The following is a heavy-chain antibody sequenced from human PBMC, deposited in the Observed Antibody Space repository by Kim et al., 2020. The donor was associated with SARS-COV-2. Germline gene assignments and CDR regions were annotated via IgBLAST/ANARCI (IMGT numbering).Heavy chain of an antibody. Sequence: ADSLKGRFTISRDNAKNSLYLQMNRLRAEDTAFYYCAKGRTGYSSGEVDFWGQGTLLTVSS. V-gene: IGHV3-9*01. D-gene: IGHD6-19*01. J-gene: IGHJ4*02. CDR3: AKGRTGYSSGEVDF.